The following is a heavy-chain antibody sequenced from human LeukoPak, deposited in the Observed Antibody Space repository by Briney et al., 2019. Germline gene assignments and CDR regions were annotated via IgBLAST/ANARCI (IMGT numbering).Heavy chain of an antibody. CDR2: ISSDGNDK. D-gene: IGHD5-12*01. CDR1: GVTFSSYG. Sequence: GGSLRLSCAASGVTFSSYGMHWVRQAPGKGLEWVALISSDGNDKLYGDSVKGRSTISRDDSKSTLYLQMNSLRAEDTAVYYCTTKVIRGNSGDDYDDWGQGTLVTVSS. V-gene: IGHV3-30*03. J-gene: IGHJ4*02. CDR3: TTKVIRGNSGDDYDD.